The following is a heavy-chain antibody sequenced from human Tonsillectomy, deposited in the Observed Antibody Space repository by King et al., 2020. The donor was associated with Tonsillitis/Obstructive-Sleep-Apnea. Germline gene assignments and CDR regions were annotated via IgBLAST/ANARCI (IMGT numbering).Heavy chain of an antibody. Sequence: QLVQSGTEVKEPGESLKISCKGSGYSFVAYWIGWVRQMPGKGLELMGIIYPGDSDTRYSPAFQGQVTLSVDKSICTAYLQWSSLKASDTAIYYCASVDCSGGSCYGFDYWGQGTLVTVST. J-gene: IGHJ4*02. CDR1: GYSFVAYW. D-gene: IGHD2-15*01. V-gene: IGHV5-51*01. CDR2: IYPGDSDT. CDR3: ASVDCSGGSCYGFDY.